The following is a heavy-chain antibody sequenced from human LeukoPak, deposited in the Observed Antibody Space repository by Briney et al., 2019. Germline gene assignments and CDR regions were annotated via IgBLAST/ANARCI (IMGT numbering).Heavy chain of an antibody. Sequence: GASVKVSCKASGGTFSSYAISWVRQAPGQGLEWMGGIIPIFGTANYAQKFQGRVTITADESTSTAYMELSSLRSEDTAVYYCAKGEMYSGSYLGGYYYYYMDVWGKGTTVTVSS. CDR2: IIPIFGTA. D-gene: IGHD1-26*01. J-gene: IGHJ6*03. CDR3: AKGEMYSGSYLGGYYYYYMDV. CDR1: GGTFSSYA. V-gene: IGHV1-69*13.